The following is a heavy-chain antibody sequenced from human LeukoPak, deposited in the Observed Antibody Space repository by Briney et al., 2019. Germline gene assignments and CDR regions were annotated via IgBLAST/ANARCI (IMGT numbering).Heavy chain of an antibody. CDR2: ISAYSGDT. Sequence: ASVKVSCKASAYTFTNYDISWVRQAPGQGLEWMGWISAYSGDTNYAQKVQGRVTMTTDTSTSTAYMELRSLRSDDTAVYYCARIPPTVTTGGGGDYWGQGTLVTVSS. V-gene: IGHV1-18*01. CDR1: AYTFTNYD. J-gene: IGHJ4*02. CDR3: ARIPPTVTTGGGGDY. D-gene: IGHD4-17*01.